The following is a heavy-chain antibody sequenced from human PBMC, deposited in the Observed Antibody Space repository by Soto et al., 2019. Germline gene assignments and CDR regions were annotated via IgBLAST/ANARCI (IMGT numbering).Heavy chain of an antibody. CDR3: ARDLDVTTVTTSFDS. Sequence: EASVKVSCKTSGFTFSKYYMHWLRQVPGQGLEWVGVINPSGRTTSYAQKFLGRVTVTRDASTATVYLELNSLRSGDTAVYYCARDLDVTTVTTSFDSWGQGTLVTVSS. J-gene: IGHJ4*02. CDR2: INPSGRTT. CDR1: GFTFSKYY. V-gene: IGHV1-46*01. D-gene: IGHD4-17*01.